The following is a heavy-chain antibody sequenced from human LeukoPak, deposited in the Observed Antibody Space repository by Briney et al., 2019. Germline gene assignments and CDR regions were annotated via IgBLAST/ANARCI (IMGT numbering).Heavy chain of an antibody. CDR3: AKDMSDYYGSGSWDY. D-gene: IGHD3-10*01. Sequence: GGSLRLSCAASGFTFDDYAMHWVRQAPGKGLEWVSGISWNSGSIGYADSVKGRFTISRDNAKNSLYLQMNSLRAEDTALYYCAKDMSDYYGSGSWDYWGQGTLVTVS. CDR2: ISWNSGSI. J-gene: IGHJ4*02. CDR1: GFTFDDYA. V-gene: IGHV3-9*01.